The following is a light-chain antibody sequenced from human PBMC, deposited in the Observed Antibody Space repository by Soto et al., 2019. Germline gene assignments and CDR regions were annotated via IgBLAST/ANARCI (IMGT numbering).Light chain of an antibody. V-gene: IGLV2-14*01. CDR3: SSHTSSSTLVV. J-gene: IGLJ2*01. Sequence: QSALTQPASVSGSPGQSITISCTGTSSDVGGYNYASWYQQHPGKAPKLMIYDVSNRPSGVSNRFSGSKSGNTASLTISGLQAEDEADYYCSSHTSSSTLVVFGGGTKLTVL. CDR1: SSDVGGYNY. CDR2: DVS.